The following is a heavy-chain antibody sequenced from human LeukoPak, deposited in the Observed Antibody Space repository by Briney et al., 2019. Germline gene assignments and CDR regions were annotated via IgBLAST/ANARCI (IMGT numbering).Heavy chain of an antibody. V-gene: IGHV4-59*11. Sequence: PSETLSLTCTVSGGSISSHYWSWIRQPPGKGLEWIGYIYYSGSTNYNPSLKSRVTISVDTSKNQFSLKLSSVTAADTAVYYCVKEVGYGSNWFDPWGQGTLVTVSS. CDR2: IYYSGST. CDR3: VKEVGYGSNWFDP. J-gene: IGHJ5*02. D-gene: IGHD5-24*01. CDR1: GGSISSHY.